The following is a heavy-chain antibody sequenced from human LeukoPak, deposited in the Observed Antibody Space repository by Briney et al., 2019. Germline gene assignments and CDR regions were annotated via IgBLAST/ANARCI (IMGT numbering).Heavy chain of an antibody. V-gene: IGHV1-69*01. J-gene: IGHJ5*02. D-gene: IGHD6-19*01. CDR1: GGTFTSYA. Sequence: SVKVSCRASGGTFTSYAISWVRQAPGQGLEWMGGIIPIFGTANYAQKFQGRVTITADESTSTAYMELSSLRSEDTAVYYCARDRVSSGWYWFDPWGQGTLVTVSS. CDR2: IIPIFGTA. CDR3: ARDRVSSGWYWFDP.